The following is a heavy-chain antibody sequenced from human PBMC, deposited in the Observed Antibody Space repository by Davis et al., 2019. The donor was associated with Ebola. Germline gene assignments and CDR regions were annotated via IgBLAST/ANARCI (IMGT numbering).Heavy chain of an antibody. V-gene: IGHV5-51*01. CDR2: ISPGDSDT. D-gene: IGHD4-17*01. J-gene: IGHJ4*02. CDR3: ASFGYYGDYNFDY. Sequence: GESLKISCKGSGYSFTSYWIAWVRQMPGKGLEWMGIISPGDSDTRYSPSFQGQVTISADKSISTAYLQWSSLKASDTAMYYCASFGYYGDYNFDYWGQGTLVTVSS. CDR1: GYSFTSYW.